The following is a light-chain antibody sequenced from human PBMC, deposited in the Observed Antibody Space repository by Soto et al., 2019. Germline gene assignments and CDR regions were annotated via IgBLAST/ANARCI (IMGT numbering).Light chain of an antibody. CDR3: QQSYTTFEVS. Sequence: DIQMTQSPSFLSASVGDRVTITCRATRNIANYLNWYQQKPGQAPELLISSASSLQSGVPSRFSGSGFGTDFTLTINNLQPADFATYFCQQSYTTFEVSFGPGTKVDRK. CDR2: SAS. J-gene: IGKJ3*01. V-gene: IGKV1-39*01. CDR1: RNIANY.